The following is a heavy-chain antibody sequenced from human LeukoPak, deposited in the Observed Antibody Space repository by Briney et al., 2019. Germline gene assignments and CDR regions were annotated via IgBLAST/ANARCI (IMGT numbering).Heavy chain of an antibody. V-gene: IGHV4-59*01. J-gene: IGHJ4*02. Sequence: SETLSLTCTVSGGSISSYYWSWIRQPPGKGLEWIGYIYYSGSTNYNPSLKGRVTISVDTSKNQFSPKLSSVTAADTAAYYCARDRYSGSYWGYFDYWGQGTLVTVSS. CDR3: ARDRYSGSYWGYFDY. CDR2: IYYSGST. CDR1: GGSISSYY. D-gene: IGHD1-26*01.